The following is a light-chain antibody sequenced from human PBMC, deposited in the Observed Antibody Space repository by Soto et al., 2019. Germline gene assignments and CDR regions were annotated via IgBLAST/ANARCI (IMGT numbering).Light chain of an antibody. V-gene: IGKV3D-20*02. Sequence: EIVLTQSPATLSLSPGERATLSCRTSESVTSRLLAWYQQKPGLAPRLLIYDASRRATGVPHRFSGSGSGTDFTLTISRLEPEDFAVYYCQHRANWPLTFGGGTKVEIK. CDR1: ESVTSRL. CDR2: DAS. CDR3: QHRANWPLT. J-gene: IGKJ4*01.